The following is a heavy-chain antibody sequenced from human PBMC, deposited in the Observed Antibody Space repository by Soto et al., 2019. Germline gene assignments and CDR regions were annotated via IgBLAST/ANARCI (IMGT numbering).Heavy chain of an antibody. V-gene: IGHV4-59*12. J-gene: IGHJ4*02. CDR2: VYDNGRP. D-gene: IGHD5-18*01. Sequence: SETLSLTCTISGGSISVYYWSWIRQSPRQGLEWIGYVYDNGRPYYSPSLKSRVTISADTSKNQISLELHMNRLRVEDTAVYYCVRDRGYNAFDYWGLGTLVTVSS. CDR3: VRDRGYNAFDY. CDR1: GGSISVYY.